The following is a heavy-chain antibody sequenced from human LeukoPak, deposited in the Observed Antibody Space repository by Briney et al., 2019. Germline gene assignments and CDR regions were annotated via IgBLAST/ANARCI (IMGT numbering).Heavy chain of an antibody. V-gene: IGHV3-23*01. D-gene: IGHD2-15*01. CDR1: GFNLSSSA. Sequence: GGSLRLSCSASGFNLSSSAISWVRQAPGKGLEGVSTISGSGDSTYYADSVKGRFTISRDNSKNTLYLQMNSLRAEDTAVYYCAKDSARDIVVVVAATTGAFDIWGQGTMVTVSS. CDR2: ISGSGDST. J-gene: IGHJ3*02. CDR3: AKDSARDIVVVVAATTGAFDI.